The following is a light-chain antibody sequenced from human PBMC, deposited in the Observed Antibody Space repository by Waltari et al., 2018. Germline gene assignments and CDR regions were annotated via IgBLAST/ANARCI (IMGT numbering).Light chain of an antibody. CDR3: HQYSTTPWT. Sequence: DFVMTQSPEFLAVSLGEGATTTCKSSQSVLYSPNSKNYLAWYQQKPGQPPKLLIYWASTRESGVPDRFSGSGSGTDFTLTISSLQAEDVAVYYCHQYSTTPWTFGQGTKVEI. CDR1: QSVLYSPNSKNY. CDR2: WAS. J-gene: IGKJ1*01. V-gene: IGKV4-1*01.